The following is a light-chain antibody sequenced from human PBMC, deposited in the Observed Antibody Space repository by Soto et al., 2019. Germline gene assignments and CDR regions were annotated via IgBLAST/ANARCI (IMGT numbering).Light chain of an antibody. V-gene: IGKV1-5*01. Sequence: DIQMTQSPSTLSASVGDRVTITCRASQSISSWLAWYQQKPGKAPKLLIYDASSLESGVPSRFSGSGSGTEFTLTISRLQPDDFATYYCQQYNSYSLTFGQGTKREIK. CDR1: QSISSW. CDR3: QQYNSYSLT. J-gene: IGKJ2*01. CDR2: DAS.